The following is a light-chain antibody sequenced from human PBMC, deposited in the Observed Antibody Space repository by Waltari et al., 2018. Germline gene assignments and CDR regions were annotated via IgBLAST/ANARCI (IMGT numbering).Light chain of an antibody. CDR1: SRDLVGDNY. CDR2: DVI. CDR3: CSYAGSSTWV. J-gene: IGLJ3*02. Sequence: QSALTQPASVSGSPGQSITISCTGTSRDLVGDNYVSWYQQHPGKAPKLIISDVIRRPSGVSNRFSGSKSGNTASLTISGLQAEDEADYYCCSYAGSSTWVFGGGTKLTVL. V-gene: IGLV2-23*02.